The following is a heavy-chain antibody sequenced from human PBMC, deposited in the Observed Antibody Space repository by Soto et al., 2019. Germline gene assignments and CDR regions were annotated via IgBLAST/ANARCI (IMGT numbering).Heavy chain of an antibody. J-gene: IGHJ6*02. Sequence: EVQLVESGGGLVQPGGSLRLSCAASGFTFSYYWMHWVRQAPGKGLVWVSRINGDGSRTSYADSVKGRFTMSRDNAKXXXXXXXXXXXXXXXXXXXXXXXXXXXXVXHYYGMDVWGQGTTVTVSS. CDR3: XXXXXXXXVXHYYGMDV. CDR2: INGDGSRT. V-gene: IGHV3-74*01. CDR1: GFTFSYYW.